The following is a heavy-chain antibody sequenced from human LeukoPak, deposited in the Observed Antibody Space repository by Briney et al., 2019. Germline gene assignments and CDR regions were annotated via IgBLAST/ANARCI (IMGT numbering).Heavy chain of an antibody. D-gene: IGHD4-17*01. J-gene: IGHJ5*02. Sequence: ASVKVSCKASGGTFSSYAISWVRQAPGQGLEWMGWIIPNSGGTNYAQKFQGRVTMTRDTSISTAYMELSRLRSDDTAVYYCARGPTDWFDPWGQGTLVTVSS. V-gene: IGHV1-2*02. CDR2: IIPNSGGT. CDR1: GGTFSSYA. CDR3: ARGPTDWFDP.